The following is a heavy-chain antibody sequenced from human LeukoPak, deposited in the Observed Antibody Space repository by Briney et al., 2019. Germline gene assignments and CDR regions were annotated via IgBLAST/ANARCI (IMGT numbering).Heavy chain of an antibody. CDR2: IKQDGTEI. CDR3: ARTPDGADY. V-gene: IGHV3-7*01. J-gene: IGHJ4*02. CDR1: GFIFSKFW. Sequence: GGSLRLSCAASGFIFSKFWMSWVRQVPGKGLEWVANIKQDGTEIFYVDSVRGRFIISRDNAENSLYLQMNSLRVEDTAVYYCARTPDGADYWGQGTLVTVSS. D-gene: IGHD3-10*01.